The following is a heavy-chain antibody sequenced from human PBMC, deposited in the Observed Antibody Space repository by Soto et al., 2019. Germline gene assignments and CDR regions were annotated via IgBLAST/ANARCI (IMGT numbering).Heavy chain of an antibody. CDR3: ARATYCGGDCYFFDY. CDR2: INPSGDST. D-gene: IGHD2-21*02. J-gene: IGHJ4*02. Sequence: QVVQSGAEVKKPGASVKISCKASGNTFTIYYIHWVRQAPGQGLEWMGIINPSGDSTSYAQKFQGRVTMTTDTSTSTVYMDLSSLRSEDTAVYSCARATYCGGDCYFFDYWGQGTLVTVSS. CDR1: GNTFTIYY. V-gene: IGHV1-46*01.